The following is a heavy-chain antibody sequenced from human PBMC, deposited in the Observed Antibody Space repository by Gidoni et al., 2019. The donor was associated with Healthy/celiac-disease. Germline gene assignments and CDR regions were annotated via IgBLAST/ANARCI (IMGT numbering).Heavy chain of an antibody. D-gene: IGHD6-13*01. CDR1: GFTSSSYG. V-gene: IGHV3-30*18. J-gene: IGHJ5*02. CDR3: AKDLLGYSSSWYEIDP. CDR2: ISYDVSNK. Sequence: QVQLVESGGGGVQPGRSLRLPCAVAGFTSSSYGMHWVRQAPGKGLEWVAVISYDVSNKYYADSVKGRFTISRDNSKNTLYLQMNSLRAEDTAVYYCAKDLLGYSSSWYEIDPWGQGTLVTVSS.